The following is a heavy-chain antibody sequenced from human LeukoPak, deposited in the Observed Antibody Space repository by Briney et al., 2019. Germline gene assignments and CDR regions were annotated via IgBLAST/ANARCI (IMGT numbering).Heavy chain of an antibody. CDR2: INHSGST. V-gene: IGHV4-34*01. CDR3: ARDYYYDSSGLDY. D-gene: IGHD3-22*01. Sequence: SETLSLTCAAYGGSFSGYYWSWIRQPPGKGLEWIGEINHSGSTNYNPSLKSRVTISVDTSKNQFSLKLSSVTAADTAVYYCARDYYYDSSGLDYWGQGTLVTVSS. CDR1: GGSFSGYY. J-gene: IGHJ4*02.